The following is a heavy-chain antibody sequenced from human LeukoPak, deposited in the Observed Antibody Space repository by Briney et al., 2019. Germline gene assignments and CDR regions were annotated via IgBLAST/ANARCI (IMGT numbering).Heavy chain of an antibody. CDR2: IRSKAYAETT. V-gene: IGHV3-71*01. Sequence: PGGSLRLSCAASGFTVSSNYMSWVRQAPGKGLEWVGFIRSKAYAETTEYAASVKGRFTISRDDSKTIAYLQMNSLKTEDTAVYYCARGGDFGVPAPLGIDAFDFWGQGTMVTVSS. D-gene: IGHD2-2*01. CDR1: GFTVSSNY. CDR3: ARGGDFGVPAPLGIDAFDF. J-gene: IGHJ3*01.